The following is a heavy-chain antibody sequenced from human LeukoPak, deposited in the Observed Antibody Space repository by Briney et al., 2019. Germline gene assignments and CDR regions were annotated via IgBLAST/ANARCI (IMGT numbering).Heavy chain of an antibody. Sequence: GGSLRLSCAASGFTFRNYWMSRVRQAPGKGLEWVANIKEDGSEKYYVDSGKGRFTISRDNAKNLLFLQMNSLRAEDTAVYYCARDWGHYDHWGQGTLVTVSS. CDR3: ARDWGHYDH. V-gene: IGHV3-7*01. CDR1: GFTFRNYW. CDR2: IKEDGSEK. J-gene: IGHJ4*02. D-gene: IGHD7-27*01.